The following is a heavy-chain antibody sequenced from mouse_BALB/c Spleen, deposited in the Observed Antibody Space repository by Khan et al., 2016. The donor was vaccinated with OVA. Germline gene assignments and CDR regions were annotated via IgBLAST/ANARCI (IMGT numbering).Heavy chain of an antibody. CDR3: ARGNYYGSSSWFGY. V-gene: IGHV1-9*01. J-gene: IGHJ3*01. CDR1: GYTFSTYW. CDR2: ILPGSGRT. D-gene: IGHD1-1*01. Sequence: VQLQQSGAELMKPGASVKISCKATGYTFSTYWIAWVKQRPGHGLEWIAEILPGSGRTNYNEKFKGKATFTADTSSNLAFMQLSSLTSEDSAVYYCARGNYYGSSSWFGYWGQETLVTVSA.